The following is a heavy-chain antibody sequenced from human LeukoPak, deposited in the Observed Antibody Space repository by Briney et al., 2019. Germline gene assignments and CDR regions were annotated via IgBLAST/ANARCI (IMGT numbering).Heavy chain of an antibody. CDR2: ISAYNGNT. CDR1: GYTFTSYG. J-gene: IGHJ4*02. Sequence: ASVKVSCKASGYTFTSYGISWVRQASGQGLEWMGWISAYNGNTNYAQKLQGRVTMTTDTSTSTAYMELRSLRSDDTAVYYCARVQGYYDPLEYFDYWGQGTLVTVSS. V-gene: IGHV1-18*01. CDR3: ARVQGYYDPLEYFDY. D-gene: IGHD3-22*01.